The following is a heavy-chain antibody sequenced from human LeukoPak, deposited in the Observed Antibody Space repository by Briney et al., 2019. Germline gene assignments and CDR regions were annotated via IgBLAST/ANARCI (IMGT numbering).Heavy chain of an antibody. CDR1: GGFISGYY. J-gene: IGHJ4*02. Sequence: PSETLSLTCTVSGGFISGYYWSWIRQPPGKGLEWIGYIYSSGSTNYNPSLKSRVTISVDTSKNQFSLKLTSVTAADRAVYYCVRHYGGHCGGDCYSFDHWGQGALVTVSS. D-gene: IGHD2-21*02. CDR2: IYSSGST. CDR3: VRHYGGHCGGDCYSFDH. V-gene: IGHV4-59*08.